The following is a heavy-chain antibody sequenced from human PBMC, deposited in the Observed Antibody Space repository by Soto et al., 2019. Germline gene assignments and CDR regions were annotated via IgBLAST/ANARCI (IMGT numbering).Heavy chain of an antibody. CDR3: ARHDCISTSCYYYYYYSMDV. Sequence: QVKLVQSGAEVKKPGSSVKFSCKTSGGTFSSYAISWVRQAAGQGLEWMGGIIPIFDTANYAQKFQGRVTITADESTSTAYMELSSLRSEDTAVYYCARHDCISTSCYYYYYYSMDVWGPGTTVTVSS. V-gene: IGHV1-69*12. D-gene: IGHD2-2*01. CDR2: IIPIFDTA. J-gene: IGHJ6*02. CDR1: GGTFSSYA.